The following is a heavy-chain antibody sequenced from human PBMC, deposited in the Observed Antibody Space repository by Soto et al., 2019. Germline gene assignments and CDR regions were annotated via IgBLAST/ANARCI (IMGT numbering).Heavy chain of an antibody. J-gene: IGHJ4*02. CDR1: GGPFSGYF. D-gene: IGHD6-6*01. CDR3: ARGGTAARIFSY. CDR2: INHSGST. V-gene: IGHV4-34*01. Sequence: PSETLSLTCAVYGGPFSGYFWSWIRQAPGKGLEWIGEINHSGSTTYNPSLKSRVTISVDTSKNQFSLKLTSVTAADTAVYYCARGGTAARIFSYWGQGTLVPVSS.